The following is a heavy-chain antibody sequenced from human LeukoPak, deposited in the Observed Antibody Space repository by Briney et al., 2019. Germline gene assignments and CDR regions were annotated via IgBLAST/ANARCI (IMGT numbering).Heavy chain of an antibody. Sequence: EASVKVSCKASGYTFTSYDINWVRQATGQGLEWMGWMNPNSGNTGYAQKFQGRVTMTRNTSISTAYMELSSLRSEATAVYYCARGLPPVVLWFGALPHSWFDPWGQGTLVTVSS. J-gene: IGHJ5*02. CDR2: MNPNSGNT. V-gene: IGHV1-8*01. D-gene: IGHD3-10*01. CDR3: ARGLPPVVLWFGALPHSWFDP. CDR1: GYTFTSYD.